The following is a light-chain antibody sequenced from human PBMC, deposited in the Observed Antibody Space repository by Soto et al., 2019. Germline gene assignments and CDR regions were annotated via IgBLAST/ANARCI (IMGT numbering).Light chain of an antibody. CDR1: QSLLHSNGNIY. CDR2: LGS. Sequence: DIVLTQSPLSLPVTPGEPASISCRSSQSLLHSNGNIYLDWYLQKPGQSPQLLIYLGSIRASGVPDRFSGRGSGTDFTLKITRVEAEDVGVYYRMQAIQVPRTFGLGTKQEI. CDR3: MQAIQVPRT. J-gene: IGKJ1*01. V-gene: IGKV2-28*01.